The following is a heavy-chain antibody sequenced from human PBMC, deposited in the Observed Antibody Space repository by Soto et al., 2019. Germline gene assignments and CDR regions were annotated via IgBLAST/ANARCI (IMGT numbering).Heavy chain of an antibody. CDR1: DGNIVNHY. Sequence: LTYTVSDGNIVNHYWNWLRQSPGKGLEWIGSIYYSGTTTYNPSLKSRVTISVDTSKNQFSLNLTSVTAADTAVYYCAKVAGYGWLDFLGQGIPVTV. D-gene: IGHD6-19*01. CDR2: IYYSGTT. V-gene: IGHV4-59*11. CDR3: AKVAGYGWLDF. J-gene: IGHJ5*01.